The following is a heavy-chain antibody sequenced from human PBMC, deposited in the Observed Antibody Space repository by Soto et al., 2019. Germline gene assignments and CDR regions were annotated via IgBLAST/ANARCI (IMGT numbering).Heavy chain of an antibody. D-gene: IGHD3-22*01. J-gene: IGHJ4*02. Sequence: PLESLNISCNGSGYILAGYCITWVLQKPFKVLQWMGRIDPIDSQTYYSPSFRGHVTISATKSITTVFLQWSSLRASDTAMYYCARKIYDSDTGPNFQYYFDSWGQGTPVTVSS. CDR2: IDPIDSQT. CDR3: ARKIYDSDTGPNFQYYFDS. V-gene: IGHV5-10-1*01. CDR1: GYILAGYC.